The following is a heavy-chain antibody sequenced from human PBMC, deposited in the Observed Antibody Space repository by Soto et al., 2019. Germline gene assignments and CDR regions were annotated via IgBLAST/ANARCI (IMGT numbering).Heavy chain of an antibody. J-gene: IGHJ3*02. D-gene: IGHD5-18*01. Sequence: EVQLMESGGDLVQPGGSLRLACEVSGFSLSDYDMHWVRQVSGKSPEWVAFFGSGGDRRYSGSVKGRFTISRDTAKKSLYLQMDSLRAEDTAVYFCARGDTPMITGMDSFDIWGQGTMVTVSS. V-gene: IGHV3-13*04. CDR2: FGSGGDR. CDR1: GFSLSDYD. CDR3: ARGDTPMITGMDSFDI.